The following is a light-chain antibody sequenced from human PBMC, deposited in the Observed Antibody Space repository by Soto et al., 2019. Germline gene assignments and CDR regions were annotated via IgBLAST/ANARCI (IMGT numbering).Light chain of an antibody. CDR1: QSVSSS. V-gene: IGKV1-39*01. CDR2: AAS. CDR3: QQSYTTHRT. J-gene: IGKJ1*01. Sequence: DIQMTQSPSSLSASVGDRVTITCRASQSVSSSLNWYQQKPGKAPKLLIYAASSLQSGVPSRFSGSGSGTDFTLTISSLQPEDFATYYCQQSYTTHRTLGQGTKVEIK.